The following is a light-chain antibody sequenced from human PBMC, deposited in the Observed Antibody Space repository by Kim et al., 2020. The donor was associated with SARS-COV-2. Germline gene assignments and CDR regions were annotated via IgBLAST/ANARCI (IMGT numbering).Light chain of an antibody. CDR2: WAS. V-gene: IGKV4-1*01. Sequence: DIVMTQSPDSLAVSLGERATINCKSSQSVLYSSNNKNYLAWYQQKPGQPPKLLIYWASTREAGVPDRFSGSGSGTDFTHTISSLQAEDVAVYYCQQYYGTPLTFGGGNKVEI. J-gene: IGKJ4*01. CDR3: QQYYGTPLT. CDR1: QSVLYSSNNKNY.